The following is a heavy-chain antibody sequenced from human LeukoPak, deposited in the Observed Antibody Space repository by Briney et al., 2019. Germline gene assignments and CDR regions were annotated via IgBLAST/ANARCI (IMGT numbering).Heavy chain of an antibody. CDR2: IRSSSET. Sequence: GGSLRLSCAASGFIFSQYSMNWVRQAPGKGLEWVSHIRSSSETFYADSVKGRFTISRDNARNSLYLQMNNLRGEDTAIYYGARVTSGSYDYWGQGTLVTVSS. CDR1: GFIFSQYS. D-gene: IGHD1-26*01. J-gene: IGHJ4*02. CDR3: ARVTSGSYDY. V-gene: IGHV3-48*01.